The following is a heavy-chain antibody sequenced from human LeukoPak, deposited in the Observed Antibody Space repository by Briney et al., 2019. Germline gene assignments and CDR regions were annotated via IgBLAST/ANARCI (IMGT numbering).Heavy chain of an antibody. Sequence: SDTLSLTCTVSGGSISSSRSDYYWGWVRQPPGKGLEWIGSISYSGSIFYNPSLKSRVTTSADTSNTHSSLQLPSGTAADTAVYYCAIPATLDIWGQGTMVTVSS. D-gene: IGHD2-15*01. V-gene: IGHV4-39*02. CDR2: ISYSGSI. CDR1: GGSISSSRSDYY. J-gene: IGHJ3*02. CDR3: AIPATLDI.